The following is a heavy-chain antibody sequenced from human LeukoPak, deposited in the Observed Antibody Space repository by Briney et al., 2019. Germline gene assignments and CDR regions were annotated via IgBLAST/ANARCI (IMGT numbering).Heavy chain of an antibody. D-gene: IGHD4-23*01. V-gene: IGHV3-23*01. CDR1: GFTFTNAW. CDR2: ISSGGGNT. CDR3: ARDIGGKRGFDY. J-gene: IGHJ4*02. Sequence: PGGSLRLSCAASGFTFTNAWMSWARQAPGKGLEWVSGISSGGGNTYDADSVKGRFTISRDNSKNTVFMHMNSLRAEDTAVYYCARDIGGKRGFDYWGQGTLVTVSS.